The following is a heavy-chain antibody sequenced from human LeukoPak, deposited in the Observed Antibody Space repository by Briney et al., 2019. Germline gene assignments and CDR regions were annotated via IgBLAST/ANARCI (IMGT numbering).Heavy chain of an antibody. Sequence: PSETLSLTCAVYGGSFSGYYWSWIRQPPGKGLEWIGEINHRGSTNYNPSLKSRITISVDTSKNQFSLKLSSVAAADTAVYYCALFVSCSWYISHAFDIWGQGTMVTVSS. V-gene: IGHV4-34*01. CDR2: INHRGST. CDR1: GGSFSGYY. CDR3: ALFVSCSWYISHAFDI. D-gene: IGHD6-13*01. J-gene: IGHJ3*02.